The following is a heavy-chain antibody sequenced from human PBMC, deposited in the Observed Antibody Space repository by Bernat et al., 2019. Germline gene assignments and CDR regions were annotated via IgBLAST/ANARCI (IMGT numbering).Heavy chain of an antibody. V-gene: IGHV4-39*01. CDR3: ETAAVTAIPGDWFDP. D-gene: IGHD2-21*02. J-gene: IGHJ5*02. CDR1: GGSISSSSYY. CDR2: IHYTGST. Sequence: QLQLQESGPGLVKPSETLSLTCTVSGGSISSSSYYWGWIRQSPGKGLEWIGSIHYTGSTYHNPPLKSRFTISVETSKNQFSLKLSAVTAADTAVYYFETAAVTAIPGDWFDPWGQGTLVTVSS.